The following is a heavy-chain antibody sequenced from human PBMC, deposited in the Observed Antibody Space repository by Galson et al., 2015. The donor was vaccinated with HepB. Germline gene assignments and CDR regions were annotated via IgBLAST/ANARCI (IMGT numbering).Heavy chain of an antibody. CDR3: ARERRGSSVPPEMDY. CDR2: IKQDGSEK. CDR1: GFIFSSYW. J-gene: IGHJ4*02. Sequence: SLRLSCAASGFIFSSYWMTWVRQAPGKGLEWVANIKQDGSEKYYVDSVKGRFTISRDNAKNSLYLQMKSLRAEDTAVYYCARERRGSSVPPEMDYWGQGTLVTVSS. D-gene: IGHD6-13*01. V-gene: IGHV3-7*03.